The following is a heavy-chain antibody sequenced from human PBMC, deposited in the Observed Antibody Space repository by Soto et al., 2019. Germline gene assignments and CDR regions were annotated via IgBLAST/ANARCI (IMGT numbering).Heavy chain of an antibody. Sequence: QVQLVQSGAEVKKPGSSVKVSCKASGGTFSSYAISWVRQAPGQGLEWMGGIIPIFGTANYAQKFQGRVTITADESTSTAYMELSSLRSEDTAVYYCAGSYPLRGSYLAYYYYGMDVWGQGTTVTVSS. CDR3: AGSYPLRGSYLAYYYYGMDV. D-gene: IGHD1-26*01. J-gene: IGHJ6*02. CDR1: GGTFSSYA. V-gene: IGHV1-69*12. CDR2: IIPIFGTA.